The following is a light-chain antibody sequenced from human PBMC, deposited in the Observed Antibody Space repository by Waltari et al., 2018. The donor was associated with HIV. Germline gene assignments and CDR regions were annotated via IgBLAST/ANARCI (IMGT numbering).Light chain of an antibody. CDR3: GSWDSSLSVWV. CDR1: SPNIPNTY. Sequence: QSVLTQPPSVSAAPGQKVTISCPGSSPNIPNTYVSWYQQIPGTAPKLLIFDNNKRPSEIPDRFSGSKSGTSATLGITGLQTGDEADYYCGSWDSSLSVWVFGGGTKLTVL. CDR2: DNN. J-gene: IGLJ3*02. V-gene: IGLV1-51*01.